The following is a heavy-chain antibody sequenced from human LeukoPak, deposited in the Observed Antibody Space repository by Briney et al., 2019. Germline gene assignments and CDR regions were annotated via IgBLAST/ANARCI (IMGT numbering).Heavy chain of an antibody. V-gene: IGHV4-38-2*02. CDR3: ARVVVAATSLDY. CDR2: IYYSGST. Sequence: SETLSLTCTVSGYSISSGYYWGWIRQPPGKGLEWIGSIYYSGSTYYNPSLKSRVTISVDTSKNQFSLKLSSVTAADTAVYYCARVVVAATSLDYWGQGTLVTVSS. J-gene: IGHJ4*02. CDR1: GYSISSGYY. D-gene: IGHD2-15*01.